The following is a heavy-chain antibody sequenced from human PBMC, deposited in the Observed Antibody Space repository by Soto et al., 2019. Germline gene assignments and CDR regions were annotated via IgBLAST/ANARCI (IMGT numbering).Heavy chain of an antibody. CDR2: ITSSGTTV. Sequence: PGGSLRLSCAASGCTFSSYSLNWVRQAPGKGLEWVSYITSSGTTVYYADSVRGRFTISRDNAKNSLYLQMNSLRDDDTAVYYCARGSSNWAYYFDFWGQGTLVTVSS. CDR3: ARGSSNWAYYFDF. V-gene: IGHV3-48*02. J-gene: IGHJ4*02. D-gene: IGHD6-13*01. CDR1: GCTFSSYS.